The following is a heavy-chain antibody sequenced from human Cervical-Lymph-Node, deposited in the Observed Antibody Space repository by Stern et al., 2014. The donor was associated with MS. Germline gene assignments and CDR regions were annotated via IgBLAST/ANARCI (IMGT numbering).Heavy chain of an antibody. CDR1: GFTFSNYA. V-gene: IGHV3-30-3*01. J-gene: IGHJ4*02. CDR2: ISFDASSS. D-gene: IGHD3-10*01. CDR3: ARVMGSATFFDF. Sequence: DQLVESGGGVVQPGRSLRLSCAASGFTFSNYAMHWVRQAPGKGLEWGAFISFDASSSYYTDSVKGRFTISRDNSKRTLYLQMNSLRAEDTAVYYCARVMGSATFFDFWGQGTLVAVSS.